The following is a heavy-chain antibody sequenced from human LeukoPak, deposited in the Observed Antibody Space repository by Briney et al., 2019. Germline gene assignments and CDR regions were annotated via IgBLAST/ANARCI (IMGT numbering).Heavy chain of an antibody. J-gene: IGHJ4*02. CDR1: GFTVSSNY. CDR2: IYSGGSA. D-gene: IGHD2-21*02. V-gene: IGHV3-53*01. Sequence: GGSLRLSCAASGFTVSSNYMSWVCQAPGKGLEWVSVIYSGGSAYYADSVKGRFTISRDNSKNTLYLQMNSLRAEDTAVYYCAKDRDTAYCGGDCYLWDYWGQGTLVTVSS. CDR3: AKDRDTAYCGGDCYLWDY.